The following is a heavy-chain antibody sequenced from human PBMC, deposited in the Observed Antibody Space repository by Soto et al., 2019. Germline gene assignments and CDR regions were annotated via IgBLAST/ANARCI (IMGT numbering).Heavy chain of an antibody. CDR3: ARARRPYYDSSGYVDY. J-gene: IGHJ4*02. CDR2: IYHSGST. V-gene: IGHV4-4*02. D-gene: IGHD3-22*01. Sequence: SETLSLTCAVSGGSISSSNWWSWVRQPPGKGLEWIGEIYHSGSTKYNPSLKSRVTISVDKSKNQFSLKLSSVAAADTAVYYCARARRPYYDSSGYVDYLGQGTLVTVSS. CDR1: GGSISSSNW.